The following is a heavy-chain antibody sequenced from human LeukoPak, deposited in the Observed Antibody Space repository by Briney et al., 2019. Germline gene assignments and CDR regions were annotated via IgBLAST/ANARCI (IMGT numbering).Heavy chain of an antibody. Sequence: TSETLSLTCAVYGGSFSGYYWSWIRQPPGKGLEWIGEINHSGSTNYNPSLKSRVTMSVDTSKNQFSLKLSSVTAADTAVYYCVITMVRGVYDYWGQGTLVTVSS. J-gene: IGHJ4*02. CDR1: GGSFSGYY. CDR2: INHSGST. D-gene: IGHD3-10*01. V-gene: IGHV4-34*01. CDR3: VITMVRGVYDY.